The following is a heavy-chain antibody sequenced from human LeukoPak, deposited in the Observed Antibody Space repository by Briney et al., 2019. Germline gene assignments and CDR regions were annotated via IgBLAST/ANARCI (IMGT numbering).Heavy chain of an antibody. J-gene: IGHJ4*02. CDR3: ARRPYSRTQRIFDY. CDR2: IYYSGST. Sequence: SGTLSLTCTVSGGSISSSSYYWGWIRQPPGKGLEWIGSIYYSGSTYYNPSLKSRVTISVDTSKNQFSLKLSSVTAADTAVYYCARRPYSRTQRIFDYWGQGTLVTVSS. CDR1: GGSISSSSYY. D-gene: IGHD1-26*01. V-gene: IGHV4-39*01.